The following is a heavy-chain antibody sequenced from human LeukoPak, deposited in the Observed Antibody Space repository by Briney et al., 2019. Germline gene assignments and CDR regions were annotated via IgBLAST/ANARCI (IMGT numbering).Heavy chain of an antibody. D-gene: IGHD2-15*01. J-gene: IGHJ6*02. CDR2: IKSKTDGGTT. V-gene: IGHV3-15*01. CDR1: GFTFSNAW. Sequence: GGSLRLSCAASGFTFSNAWMSWVRQAPGKGLEWVGRIKSKTDGGTTDYAAPVKGRFTISRDESKNTLYLQMNSLKTEDTAVYYCTTDMGGYYYYGMDVWGQGTTVTVSS. CDR3: TTDMGGYYYYGMDV.